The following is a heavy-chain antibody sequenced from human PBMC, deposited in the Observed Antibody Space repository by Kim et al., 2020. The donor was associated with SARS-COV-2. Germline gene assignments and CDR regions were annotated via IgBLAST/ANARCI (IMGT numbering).Heavy chain of an antibody. CDR1: GFLLSSFG. J-gene: IGHJ3*02. CDR3: ASGAVAGNDAFDI. CDR2: ISYDGSIQ. D-gene: IGHD6-19*01. Sequence: GGSLRLSCVASGFLLSSFGMHWVRQAPGKGLEWVTTISYDGSIQYYGDSVKGRFTISRDNSKNKLFLQMNSLRDEDTAVYYCASGAVAGNDAFDIWGQGTMVTVSS. V-gene: IGHV3-30*03.